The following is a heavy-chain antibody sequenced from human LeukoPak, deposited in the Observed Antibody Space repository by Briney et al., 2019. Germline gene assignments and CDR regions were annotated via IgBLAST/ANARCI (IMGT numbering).Heavy chain of an antibody. V-gene: IGHV1-69*13. CDR1: GCTLSRYA. CDR3: ARKPGGSSRLDY. Sequence: ASVKVSCKASGCTLSRYAISWLRQAPAQGPEWMGGIIPIFGTTNYAQKFQGRVTITADESTSTAYMELSSLRSEDTAVYYCARKPGGSSRLDYWGQGTLVTVSS. J-gene: IGHJ4*02. D-gene: IGHD1-26*01. CDR2: IIPIFGTT.